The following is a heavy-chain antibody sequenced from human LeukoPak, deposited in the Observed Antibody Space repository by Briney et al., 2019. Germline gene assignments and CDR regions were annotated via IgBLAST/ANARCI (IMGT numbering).Heavy chain of an antibody. D-gene: IGHD1-26*01. CDR3: ARGRPYSGGYHLDY. J-gene: IGHJ4*02. V-gene: IGHV4-39*01. Sequence: SETLSPTCTVSGDSTSSDRYYGGWVRQPPGKGLEWIGNIYYSGSTYYNPSLKSRVTMSVDTSKNQFFLKLNSVTAADTAVYYCARGRPYSGGYHLDYWGQGTLVTVSA. CDR2: IYYSGST. CDR1: GDSTSSDRYY.